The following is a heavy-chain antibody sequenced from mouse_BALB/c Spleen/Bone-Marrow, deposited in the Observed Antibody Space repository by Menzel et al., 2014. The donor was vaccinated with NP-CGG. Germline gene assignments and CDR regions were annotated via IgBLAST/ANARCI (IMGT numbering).Heavy chain of an antibody. J-gene: IGHJ2*01. CDR2: ISSGSSPI. CDR3: TRGGNWEDFDY. D-gene: IGHD4-1*01. V-gene: IGHV5-17*02. Sequence: DVQLVESGGGLVQPGGSRKLSCVASGFTFSSFGMHWVRQAPEKGLEWVAYISSGSSPIFYADTVKGRFTISRDNPKNTLFPQMTSLRSEDTAMYYCTRGGNWEDFDYWGQGTTLTVSS. CDR1: GFTFSSFG.